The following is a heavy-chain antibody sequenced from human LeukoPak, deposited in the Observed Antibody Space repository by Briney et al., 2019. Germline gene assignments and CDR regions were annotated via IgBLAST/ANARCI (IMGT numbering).Heavy chain of an antibody. CDR1: GITFTIAG. Sequence: GGSLRLSCAASGITFTIAGMHWVRQAPGKGLEWVAVIWYDGSNKYYADSVKGRFTISRDNSKNTLYLQMNSLRAEDTAVYYCARGDVSGYREPPQTLFDYWGQGTLVTVSS. J-gene: IGHJ4*02. D-gene: IGHD3-16*01. V-gene: IGHV3-33*08. CDR2: IWYDGSNK. CDR3: ARGDVSGYREPPQTLFDY.